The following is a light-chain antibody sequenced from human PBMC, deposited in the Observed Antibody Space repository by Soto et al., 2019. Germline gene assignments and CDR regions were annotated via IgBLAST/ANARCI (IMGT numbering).Light chain of an antibody. CDR2: EVT. CDR3: SSYTGGNPSYV. Sequence: QSALAQPPSASGSPGQSVTITCTGTNSDVGTYNYVSWYQHHPGKAPKFMIYEVTIRPSGVSDRFSGSKSGNTASLTVSGLQAEDEADYYCSSYTGGNPSYVFGTGTKVTVL. V-gene: IGLV2-8*01. CDR1: NSDVGTYNY. J-gene: IGLJ1*01.